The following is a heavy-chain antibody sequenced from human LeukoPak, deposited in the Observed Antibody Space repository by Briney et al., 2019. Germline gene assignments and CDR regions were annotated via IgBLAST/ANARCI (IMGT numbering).Heavy chain of an antibody. CDR3: ARARVSGIPDY. J-gene: IGHJ4*02. D-gene: IGHD3-10*01. CDR2: IYYSGST. CDR1: GGSISSYY. Sequence: KPSETLSLTCTVSGGSISSYYWSWIRQPPGKGLEWIGYIYYSGSTNYNPSLKSRVTISVDTSKNQFSLKLSSVTAADTAVYYCARARVSGIPDYWGQGTLVTVSS. V-gene: IGHV4-59*01.